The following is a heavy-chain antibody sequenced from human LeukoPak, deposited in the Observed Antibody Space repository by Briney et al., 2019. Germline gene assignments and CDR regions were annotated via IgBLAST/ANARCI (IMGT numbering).Heavy chain of an antibody. CDR2: ISSSSSYI. V-gene: IGHV3-21*01. CDR1: GFTFSSYS. D-gene: IGHD3-9*01. Sequence: GGSLRLSCAASGFTFSSYSMNWVRQAPGKGLEWVSSISSSSSYIYYADSVKGGFTISRDNAMNSLYLQMNSLRAEDTAVYYCARDVTYYDILTGYLPLYYFDYWGQGTLVTVSS. CDR3: ARDVTYYDILTGYLPLYYFDY. J-gene: IGHJ4*02.